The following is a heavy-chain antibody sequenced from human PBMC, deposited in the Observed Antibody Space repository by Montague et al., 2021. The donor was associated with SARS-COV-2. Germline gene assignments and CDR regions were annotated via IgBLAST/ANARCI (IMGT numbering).Heavy chain of an antibody. J-gene: IGHJ4*02. V-gene: IGHV4-59*01. D-gene: IGHD3-22*01. Sequence: SETLSLTCTVSGGSISSYYWSWIRQPPGKGLEWIGYIYYSGSTNYNPSLKSRVTISVDTSKNQFSLKLSFVTAADTAVYYCARGMHYYDSSGYYFDYWGQGTLVTVSS. CDR3: ARGMHYYDSSGYYFDY. CDR2: IYYSGST. CDR1: GGSISSYY.